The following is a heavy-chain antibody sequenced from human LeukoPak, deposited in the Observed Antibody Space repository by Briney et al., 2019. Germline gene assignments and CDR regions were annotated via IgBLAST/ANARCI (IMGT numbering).Heavy chain of an antibody. V-gene: IGHV3-74*01. CDR3: ARAEDPLFDY. CDR2: ISSDGSST. CDR1: GFTFSSYW. Sequence: PGGSLRLSCAASGFTFSSYWMHWVRQAPGKGLVWVSRISSDGSSTTYADSVKGRFTISRDNAKYTLYLQMNSLRAEDTAVYYCARAEDPLFDYWGQGTLVTVSS. J-gene: IGHJ4*02.